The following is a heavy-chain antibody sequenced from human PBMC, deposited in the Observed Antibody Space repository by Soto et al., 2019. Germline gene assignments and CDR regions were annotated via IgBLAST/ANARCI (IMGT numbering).Heavy chain of an antibody. CDR1: GYTFTGFH. Sequence: GASVKVSCKASGYTFTGFHIHWVRQAPGQGLEWMGWINPNGGGRNYAQKVQGWVTMTRDTSISTAYMERSRLKSDDTAVYYCVRDTRFYFDSSGKHYWGQGALVTVSS. V-gene: IGHV1-2*04. CDR2: INPNGGGR. J-gene: IGHJ4*02. D-gene: IGHD3-22*01. CDR3: VRDTRFYFDSSGKHY.